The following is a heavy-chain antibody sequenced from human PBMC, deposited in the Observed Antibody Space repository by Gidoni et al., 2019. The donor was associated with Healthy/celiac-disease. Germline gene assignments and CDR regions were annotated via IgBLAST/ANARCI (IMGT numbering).Heavy chain of an antibody. CDR3: AREGRYCSSTSCYRNWFDP. CDR1: GYTFTSYG. CDR2: ISAYNGNT. D-gene: IGHD2-2*01. J-gene: IGHJ5*02. Sequence: QVQLVQSGAEVKKPGASVKVACKASGYTFTSYGISWVRQAPGQGLEWMGWISAYNGNTNYAQKLQGRVTMTTDTSTSTAYMELRSLRSDDTAVYYCAREGRYCSSTSCYRNWFDPWGQGTLVTVSS. V-gene: IGHV1-18*01.